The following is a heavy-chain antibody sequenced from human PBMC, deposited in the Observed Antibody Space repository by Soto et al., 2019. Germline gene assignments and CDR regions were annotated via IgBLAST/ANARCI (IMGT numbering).Heavy chain of an antibody. CDR1: GYTFTGYY. V-gene: IGHV1-2*02. Sequence: QVQLVQSGAEVKEPGASVKVSCKASGYTFTGYYMHWARQAPGQGLEWMGWIKSVNGDTNYAQKFQGRVTLTRDTSISTAYMELSRLKSDDTAVYYCARVVSPYYDVLTGNWFDPWGQGPLVTVSS. CDR2: IKSVNGDT. D-gene: IGHD3-9*01. J-gene: IGHJ5*02. CDR3: ARVVSPYYDVLTGNWFDP.